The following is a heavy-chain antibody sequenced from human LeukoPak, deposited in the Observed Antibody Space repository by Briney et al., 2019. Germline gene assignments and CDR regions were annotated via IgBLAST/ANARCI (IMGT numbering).Heavy chain of an antibody. Sequence: PGGSLRLSCAASGFTVTTNYMTWVRQAPGKGLEWVSIIYSGGYTDYADSVKGRFTFSRDNSKNTLDLQMNSLRAEDTAVYYCARRLEYSGSKGVFDYWGQGTLVTVSS. CDR3: ARRLEYSGSKGVFDY. CDR1: GFTVTTNY. D-gene: IGHD1-26*01. V-gene: IGHV3-66*01. J-gene: IGHJ4*02. CDR2: IYSGGYT.